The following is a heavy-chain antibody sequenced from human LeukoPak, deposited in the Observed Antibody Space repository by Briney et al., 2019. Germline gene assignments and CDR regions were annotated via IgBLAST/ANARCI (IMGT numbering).Heavy chain of an antibody. CDR1: GYTFTSYA. D-gene: IGHD5-18*01. Sequence: GASVKVSGKASGYTFTSYAMNWVRQAPGQGLEWMGWINTNTGNPTYAQGFTGRFVFSLDTSVSTAYLQISSLKAEDTAVYYCASGAGHRDGYSFGEYFDYWGQGTLVTVSS. CDR2: INTNTGNP. J-gene: IGHJ4*02. V-gene: IGHV7-4-1*02. CDR3: ASGAGHRDGYSFGEYFDY.